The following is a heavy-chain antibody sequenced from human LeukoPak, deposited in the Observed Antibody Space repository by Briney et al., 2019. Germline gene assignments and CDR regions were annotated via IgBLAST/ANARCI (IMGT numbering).Heavy chain of an antibody. D-gene: IGHD5-12*01. J-gene: IGHJ4*02. CDR3: ARDSKGYSGYDLGGGFDY. Sequence: GGSLRLSCAVSGFTFRDYEMHWVRQAPGKGLEWISYISTSGSTTFYADSVKGRFTISKDNAKNPLYLQMNSLRAEDTAVYYCARDSKGYSGYDLGGGFDYWGQGTLVTVSS. CDR2: ISTSGSTT. CDR1: GFTFRDYE. V-gene: IGHV3-48*03.